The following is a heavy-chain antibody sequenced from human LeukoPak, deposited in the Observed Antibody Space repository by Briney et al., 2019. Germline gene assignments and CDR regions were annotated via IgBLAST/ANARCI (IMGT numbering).Heavy chain of an antibody. Sequence: PGGSLRPSCAASGFTFADYGMSWVRQAPGKGLEWVSGINWNGGSTGYADSVKGRFTISRDNAKNSLYLQMNSLRAEDTALYHCARVLTDTPLREWELLGDYYYYYMDVWGKGTTVTISS. CDR1: GFTFADYG. CDR2: INWNGGST. J-gene: IGHJ6*03. D-gene: IGHD1-26*01. V-gene: IGHV3-20*01. CDR3: ARVLTDTPLREWELLGDYYYYYMDV.